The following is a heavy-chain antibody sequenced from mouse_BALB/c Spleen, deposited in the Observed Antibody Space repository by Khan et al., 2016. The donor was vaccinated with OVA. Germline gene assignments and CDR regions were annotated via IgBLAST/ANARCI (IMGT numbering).Heavy chain of an antibody. J-gene: IGHJ3*01. D-gene: IGHD2-4*01. CDR1: GFSLSSYS. V-gene: IGHV2-6-4*01. Sequence: QVQLKESGPGLVAPSQSLSITCTVSGFSLSSYSVHWVRQPPGKGLEWLGMIWGGGSTDYNSALQSRLSISKDNSKSHVFLKMNSLQTDDTAMYYCARKIYYDYDGFAYWGQGTLVTVSA. CDR3: ARKIYYDYDGFAY. CDR2: IWGGGST.